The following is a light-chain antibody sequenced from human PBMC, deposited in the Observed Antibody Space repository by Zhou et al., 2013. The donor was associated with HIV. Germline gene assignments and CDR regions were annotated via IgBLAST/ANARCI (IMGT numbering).Light chain of an antibody. J-gene: IGKJ1*01. Sequence: VISDDPRLHSLVSASTGDRVTISCRVNQDISTSLAWYRQRPGKPPELLIFDATTLQSGVPSRFSGSGSGTDFTLTINCLQSEDFATYYCQQYNSYPWTFGQGTKVEIK. V-gene: IGKV1D-8*03. CDR3: QQYNSYPWT. CDR1: QDISTS. CDR2: DAT.